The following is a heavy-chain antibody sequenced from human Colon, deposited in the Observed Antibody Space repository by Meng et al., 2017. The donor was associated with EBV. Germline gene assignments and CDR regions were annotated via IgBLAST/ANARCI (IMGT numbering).Heavy chain of an antibody. CDR1: GFTFTNSH. CDR2: IKRASDGGTT. CDR3: TDVGGDMI. J-gene: IGHJ4*02. Sequence: EVQLVGSGGVLVKPGESLRLSCAASGFTFTNSHMTWVHQAPGKGLEWVGRIKRASDGGTTDYAAPVKGRFTISRDDSKSTVYLQMNSPKSEDTGVYYCTDVGGDMIWGQGTLVTVSS. V-gene: IGHV3-15*01. D-gene: IGHD3-10*01.